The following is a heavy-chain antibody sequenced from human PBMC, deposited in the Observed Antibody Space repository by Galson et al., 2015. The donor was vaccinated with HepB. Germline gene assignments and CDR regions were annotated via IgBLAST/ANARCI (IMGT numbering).Heavy chain of an antibody. CDR1: GFSFRDYF. J-gene: IGHJ4*02. CDR3: AKEKSGNFYTFDS. CDR2: ISTSDSV. V-gene: IGHV3-11*01. Sequence: SLRLSCAVSGFSFRDYFMSWIRQTPGKGLEWVSYISTSDSVKYAENVKGRFTISRDNAGNSLHLQMRSLTVEDTAIYYCAKEKSGNFYTFDSWGQGTLVTVSS. D-gene: IGHD1-26*01.